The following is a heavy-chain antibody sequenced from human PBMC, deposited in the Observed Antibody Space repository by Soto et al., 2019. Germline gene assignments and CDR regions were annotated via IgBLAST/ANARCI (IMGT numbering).Heavy chain of an antibody. J-gene: IGHJ4*02. V-gene: IGHV4-59*01. Sequence: QVQLQESGPGLVKPSETLSLTCTVSGGSISSYYWSWIRQPPGKGLEWIGYIYYSGSTNYNPSLKSRVTITVDTSKNQCSLKRSSVTAADTAVYYCARTDGSALDYWGQGTLVTVSS. CDR3: ARTDGSALDY. CDR1: GGSISSYY. D-gene: IGHD3-10*01. CDR2: IYYSGST.